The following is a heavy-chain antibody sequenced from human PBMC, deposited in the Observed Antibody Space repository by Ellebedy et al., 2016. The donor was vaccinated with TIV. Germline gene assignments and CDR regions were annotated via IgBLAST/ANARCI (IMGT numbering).Heavy chain of an antibody. J-gene: IGHJ4*02. V-gene: IGHV4-59*06. CDR3: GRAVAATFDY. D-gene: IGHD2-15*01. Sequence: MPSETLSLTCTVSGCSISSYYWSWIRQPPGKCLEWIGYIYYSGSTYYNPSLKSRVTISVDTSKNQFSLKLSSVTAADTAVYYCGRAVAATFDYWGQGTLVTVSS. CDR1: GCSISSYY. CDR2: IYYSGST.